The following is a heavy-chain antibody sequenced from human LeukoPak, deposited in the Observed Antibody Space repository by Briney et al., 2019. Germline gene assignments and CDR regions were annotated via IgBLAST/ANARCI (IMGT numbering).Heavy chain of an antibody. CDR2: IYYSGST. CDR3: ARGFLVGYSPEEYFFDY. CDR1: GFTFSSYG. Sequence: LRLSCAASGFTFSSYGLHWIRQPPGKGLEWIGSIYYSGSTYYNPSLKSRVTISVDKSKSQFSLKLNSVTAADTAVYYCARGFLVGYSPEEYFFDYWGQGTLVTVSS. D-gene: IGHD2-15*01. J-gene: IGHJ4*02. V-gene: IGHV4-39*07.